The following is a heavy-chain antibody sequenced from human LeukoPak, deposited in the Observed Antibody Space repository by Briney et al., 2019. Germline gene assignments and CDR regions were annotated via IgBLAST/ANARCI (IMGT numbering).Heavy chain of an antibody. CDR2: IYHRGTT. V-gene: IGHV4-38-2*01. D-gene: IGHD3-22*01. CDR3: ARISMFYYESSGYHCDY. J-gene: IGHJ4*02. CDR1: GYSISSGYY. Sequence: SETLSLTCAVSGYSISSGYYWGWIRQSPGKGLEWTGSIYHRGTTYYNSSLKRRVTISVDTSKNQFSLKLRSVTAADTAVYYCARISMFYYESSGYHCDYWGQGTLVTVSS.